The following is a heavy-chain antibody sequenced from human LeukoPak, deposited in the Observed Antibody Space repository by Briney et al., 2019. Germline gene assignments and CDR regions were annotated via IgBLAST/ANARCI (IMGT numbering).Heavy chain of an antibody. V-gene: IGHV4-61*01. J-gene: IGHJ4*02. CDR3: ARGGMTTVTTAFDY. CDR1: GYSISSGYY. D-gene: IGHD4-11*01. Sequence: PSETLSLTCTVSGYSISSGYYWGWIRQPPGKGLEWIGYIYYSGSTNYNPSLKSRVTISVDTSKNQFSLKLSSVTAADTAVYYCARGGMTTVTTAFDYWGQGTLVTVSS. CDR2: IYYSGST.